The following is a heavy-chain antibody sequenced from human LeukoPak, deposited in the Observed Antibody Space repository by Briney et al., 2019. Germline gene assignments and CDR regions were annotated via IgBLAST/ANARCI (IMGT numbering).Heavy chain of an antibody. CDR1: GFTFSSYS. CDR2: INSDGSST. CDR3: AREDCTNGVCYYFDY. Sequence: GGSLRLSCAASGFTFSSYSMNWVRQAPGKGLVWVSRINSDGSSTSYADSVKGRFTISRDNAKNTLYLQMNSLRAEDTAVYYCAREDCTNGVCYYFDYWGQGTLVTVSS. V-gene: IGHV3-74*01. D-gene: IGHD2-8*01. J-gene: IGHJ4*02.